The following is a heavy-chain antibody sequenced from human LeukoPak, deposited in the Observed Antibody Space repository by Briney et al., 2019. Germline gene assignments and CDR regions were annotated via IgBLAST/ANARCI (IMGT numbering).Heavy chain of an antibody. CDR3: ARHPGIAPYYFDY. CDR1: GFTFSSYW. D-gene: IGHD6-13*01. Sequence: PGGSLRLSCAASGFTFSSYWMSWVREAPGKGLEWVANIKQDGSEKYYVDSVKGRFTISRDNAKNSLYLQMNSLRAEDTAVYYCARHPGIAPYYFDYWGQGTLVTVSS. J-gene: IGHJ4*02. CDR2: IKQDGSEK. V-gene: IGHV3-7*01.